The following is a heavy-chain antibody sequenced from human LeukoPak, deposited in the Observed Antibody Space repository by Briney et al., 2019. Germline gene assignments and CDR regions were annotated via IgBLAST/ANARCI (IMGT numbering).Heavy chain of an antibody. D-gene: IGHD1-26*01. CDR3: ARRGSYYTYFDY. CDR1: GGSISSYY. CDR2: IYYSGST. J-gene: IGHJ4*02. V-gene: IGHV4-59*01. Sequence: SETLSLTCTVSGGSISSYYWSWIRQPSGKGLEWIGYIYYSGSTNYNPSLKSRVTISVDTSKNQFSLKLSSVTAADTAVYYCARRGSYYTYFDYWGQGTLVTVSS.